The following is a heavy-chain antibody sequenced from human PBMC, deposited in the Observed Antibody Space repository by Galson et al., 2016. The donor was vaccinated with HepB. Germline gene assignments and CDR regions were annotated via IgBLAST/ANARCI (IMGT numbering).Heavy chain of an antibody. Sequence: SLRLSCAASGLSVTTYGMHWVRQAPGKGLEWVAVVSYDGETKYYADSVKGRSTISRDNSNNTLFLQMDSLRVDDTAVYYCARGRRYSGTHGLFDYWGQGALVTISS. CDR1: GLSVTTYG. CDR3: ARGRRYSGTHGLFDY. D-gene: IGHD1-26*01. J-gene: IGHJ4*02. V-gene: IGHV3-33*05. CDR2: VSYDGETK.